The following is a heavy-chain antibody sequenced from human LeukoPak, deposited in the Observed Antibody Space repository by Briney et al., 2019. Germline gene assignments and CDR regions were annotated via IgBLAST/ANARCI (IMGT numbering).Heavy chain of an antibody. J-gene: IGHJ4*02. V-gene: IGHV3-23*01. CDR3: ASALRIYYYFDY. CDR1: GFTFDDYG. D-gene: IGHD1-26*01. Sequence: GGSLRLSCAASGFTFDDYGMSWVRHAPGKGLEWVSAISDSDGNTYYADSVKGRFTISRDNSKNTLYLQMNSLRAEDTAVYYCASALRIYYYFDYWGQGTLVTVSS. CDR2: ISDSDGNT.